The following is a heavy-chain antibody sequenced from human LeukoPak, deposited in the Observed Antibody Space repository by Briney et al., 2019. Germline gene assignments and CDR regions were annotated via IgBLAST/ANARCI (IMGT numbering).Heavy chain of an antibody. CDR3: ARDGVVSAAMGYGMDV. CDR1: GYTFTSYA. V-gene: IGHV7-4-1*02. J-gene: IGHJ6*02. Sequence: ASVKVSCKASGYTFTSYAMNWVRQAPGQGLEWMGWINTNTGNPTYAQGFTGRFVFSLDTSVSTAYLQISSLKAEDTAVYYCARDGVVSAAMGYGMDVWGQGTTVTVSS. CDR2: INTNTGNP. D-gene: IGHD2-2*01.